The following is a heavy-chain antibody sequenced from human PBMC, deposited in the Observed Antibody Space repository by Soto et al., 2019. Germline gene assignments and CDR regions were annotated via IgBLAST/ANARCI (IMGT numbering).Heavy chain of an antibody. CDR3: ASESGRNCISTSCHGMDV. D-gene: IGHD2-2*01. CDR2: LSPIFGTA. V-gene: IGHV1-69*06. J-gene: IGHJ6*02. Sequence: GLDWMGRLSPIFGTANYAQKFQDRVTITADKSADKSTSTAYMELRSLRPDDTAVYYCASESGRNCISTSCHGMDVWGQGTTVTV.